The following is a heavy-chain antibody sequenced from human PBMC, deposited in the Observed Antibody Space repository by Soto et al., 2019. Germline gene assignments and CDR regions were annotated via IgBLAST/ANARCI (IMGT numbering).Heavy chain of an antibody. V-gene: IGHV1-18*01. CDR1: GYIFKNYG. CDR3: ASDVGTSGYSMYNWFDP. CDR2: ISPYNGDT. J-gene: IGHJ5*02. Sequence: GASVKVSCKASGYIFKNYGVSWVRQAPGQGLEWMGWISPYNGDTNYAQKFRGRVTMTTDTSTSTAYMELRSLTSDDTAVYYCASDVGTSGYSMYNWFDPWGQGTLVTVSS. D-gene: IGHD5-18*01.